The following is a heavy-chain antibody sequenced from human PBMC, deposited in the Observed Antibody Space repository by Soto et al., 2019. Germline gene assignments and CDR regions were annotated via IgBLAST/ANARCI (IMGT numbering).Heavy chain of an antibody. CDR3: ARLSGAIYYYYGMDV. D-gene: IGHD2-15*01. V-gene: IGHV5-10-1*01. CDR2: IDPSDSYT. CDR1: GYSFTSYW. J-gene: IGHJ6*02. Sequence: GESLKISCKGSGYSFTSYWISWVRQMPGKGLEWMGRIDPSDSYTNYSPSFQGHVTISADKSISTAYLQWSSLKASDTAMYYCARLSGAIYYYYGMDVWGQGTTVTVSS.